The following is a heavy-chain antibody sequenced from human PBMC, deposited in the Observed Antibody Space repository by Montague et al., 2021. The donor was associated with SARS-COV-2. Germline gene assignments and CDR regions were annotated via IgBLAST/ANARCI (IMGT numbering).Heavy chain of an antibody. Sequence: SETLSLTCAVYGGSFSDYHWTWIRQSPGEGLEWIGQINYGGSTKYNPFLKSRVTISIDTSKNQFSLKLTSVTAADTAVYYCAGGAPGYWGQGTLVTVSS. CDR2: INYGGST. J-gene: IGHJ4*02. D-gene: IGHD1-1*01. CDR1: GGSFSDYH. V-gene: IGHV4-34*01. CDR3: AGGAPGY.